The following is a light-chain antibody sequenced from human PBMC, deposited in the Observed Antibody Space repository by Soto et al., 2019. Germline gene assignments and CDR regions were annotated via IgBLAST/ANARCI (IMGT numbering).Light chain of an antibody. V-gene: IGLV3-21*02. J-gene: IGLJ2*01. CDR1: NIVSKS. Sequence: SYELTQPPSVSVAPGQTARITCGGNNIVSKSVHWYQQTPGQAPVMVVYDDTDRPSGIPERFSGSNSGNTATLTISRVEAGDEADYYCQVWDGSSEDVVFGGGTKVTVL. CDR3: QVWDGSSEDVV. CDR2: DDT.